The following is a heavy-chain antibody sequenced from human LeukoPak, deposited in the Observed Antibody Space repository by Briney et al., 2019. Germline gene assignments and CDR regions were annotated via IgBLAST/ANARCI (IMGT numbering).Heavy chain of an antibody. CDR2: ISYDGSNK. CDR1: RFTFSSYA. J-gene: IGHJ4*02. CDR3: ARERGLDY. V-gene: IGHV3-30-3*01. Sequence: PGGSLRLSCAASRFTFSSYAMHWVRQAPGKGLEWVAVISYDGSNKYYADSVKGRFTISRDNSKNTLYLQMNSLRAEDTAVYYCARERGLDYWGQGTLVTVSS.